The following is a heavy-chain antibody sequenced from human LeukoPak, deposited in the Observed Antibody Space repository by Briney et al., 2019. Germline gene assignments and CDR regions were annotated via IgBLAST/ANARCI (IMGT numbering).Heavy chain of an antibody. D-gene: IGHD6-19*01. Sequence: SETLSLTCTVSGGSICSYYWSWIRQPAGKGLEWIGRIYTSGSTNYNPSLKSRVTMSVDTSKNQFSLKLSSVTAADTAVYYCAREYSSGWYLFDYWGQGTLVTVSS. J-gene: IGHJ4*02. V-gene: IGHV4-4*07. CDR1: GGSICSYY. CDR2: IYTSGST. CDR3: AREYSSGWYLFDY.